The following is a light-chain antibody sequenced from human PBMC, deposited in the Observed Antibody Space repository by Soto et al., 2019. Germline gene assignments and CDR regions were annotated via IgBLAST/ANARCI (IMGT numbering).Light chain of an antibody. V-gene: IGKV1D-12*01. CDR2: AAS. J-gene: IGKJ5*01. CDR1: QGIGSW. CDR3: QQANSFPIT. Sequence: DIQMTQSPSSVSASVGDRVTITCRASQGIGSWLAWYQQKPGKAPNLLIYAASNLQRGVPSRFSGSGSGTDFTLTITSLQPEDFATHYCQQANSFPITFGQGTRLEIK.